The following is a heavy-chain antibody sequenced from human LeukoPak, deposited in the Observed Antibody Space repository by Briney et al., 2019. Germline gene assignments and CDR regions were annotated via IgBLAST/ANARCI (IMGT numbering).Heavy chain of an antibody. V-gene: IGHV3-53*05. CDR3: AKDMGAVPAAMSGVYFDY. Sequence: PGGSLRLSCAASGFTVSSNYMSWVRQAPGKGLEWVSVIYSGGSTYYADSVKGRFTISRDNSKNTLYLQMNSLRAEDMALYYCAKDMGAVPAAMSGVYFDYWGQGTLVTVSS. CDR1: GFTVSSNY. D-gene: IGHD2-2*01. CDR2: IYSGGST. J-gene: IGHJ4*02.